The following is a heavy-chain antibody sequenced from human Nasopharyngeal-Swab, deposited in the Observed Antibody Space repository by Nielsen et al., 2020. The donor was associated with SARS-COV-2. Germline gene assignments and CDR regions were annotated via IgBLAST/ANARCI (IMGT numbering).Heavy chain of an antibody. CDR2: INSDGSSI. D-gene: IGHD2-2*01. CDR1: GFTFSSYW. Sequence: GESLKISCAASGFTFSSYWMHWVRQAPGKGLVWVSRINSDGSSISYADSVKGRFTISRDNAKNTLYLQMNSLRAEGTAVYYCARAGRYQLQTHPFDYWGQGTLVTVSS. J-gene: IGHJ4*02. CDR3: ARAGRYQLQTHPFDY. V-gene: IGHV3-74*01.